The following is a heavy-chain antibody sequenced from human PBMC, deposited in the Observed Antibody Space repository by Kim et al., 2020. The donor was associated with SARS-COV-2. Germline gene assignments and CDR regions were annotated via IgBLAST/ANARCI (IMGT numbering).Heavy chain of an antibody. Sequence: GGSLRLSCAASGFTVSDYYMSWIRHAPGKGLDCVSYISRSSSCTKNADSVKGRFTISRDNAKNSLYLQMNSLRAEDTAVYYCARERLITIFGVVINDAFDIWGQGTMVTVSS. J-gene: IGHJ3*02. D-gene: IGHD3-3*01. V-gene: IGHV3-11*05. CDR1: GFTVSDYY. CDR3: ARERLITIFGVVINDAFDI. CDR2: ISRSSSCT.